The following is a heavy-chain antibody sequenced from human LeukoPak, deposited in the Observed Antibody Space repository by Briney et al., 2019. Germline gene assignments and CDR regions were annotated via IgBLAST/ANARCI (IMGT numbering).Heavy chain of an antibody. CDR3: SRESGPFCPFGY. J-gene: IGHJ4*02. Sequence: SKTLSLTCGVSGGSISGTNWWSWVRQPPGQGLEWIEEISLAGQTNYNPSLNGRVTMSLDKSSNQLSLHLTSVTAADTATYFCSRESGPFCPFGYWGQGTLVIVSS. D-gene: IGHD1-26*01. CDR1: GGSISGTNW. V-gene: IGHV4/OR15-8*02. CDR2: ISLAGQT.